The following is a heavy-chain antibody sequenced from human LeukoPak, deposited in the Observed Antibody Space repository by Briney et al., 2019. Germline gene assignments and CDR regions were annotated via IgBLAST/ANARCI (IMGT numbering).Heavy chain of an antibody. CDR2: ISSSGSTI. CDR1: GFTFSDYY. D-gene: IGHD2-21*02. CDR3: AKDKEVVVTATLDY. Sequence: GGSLRLSCAASGFTFSDYYMSWIRQAPGKGLEWVSYISSSGSTIYYADSVKGRFTISRDNAKNSLYLQMNSLRAEDTALYYCAKDKEVVVTATLDYWGQGTLVTVSS. V-gene: IGHV3-11*01. J-gene: IGHJ4*02.